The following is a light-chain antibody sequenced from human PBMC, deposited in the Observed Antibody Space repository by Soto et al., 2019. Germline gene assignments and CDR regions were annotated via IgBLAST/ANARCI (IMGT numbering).Light chain of an antibody. V-gene: IGKV1-39*01. CDR2: DSS. Sequence: DIQLTQSPSSLSASVGDRTTITCRASQSISTYLNWYQQKPGEAPTLLVYDSSTLQSGVPSRFSGSGFGAEFTLTVSSLQPEDFATYYCQQSYSNPTWTFGQGTKVDI. CDR3: QQSYSNPTWT. CDR1: QSISTY. J-gene: IGKJ1*01.